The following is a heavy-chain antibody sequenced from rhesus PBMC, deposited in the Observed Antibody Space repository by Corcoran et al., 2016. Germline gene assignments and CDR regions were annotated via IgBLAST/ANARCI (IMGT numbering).Heavy chain of an antibody. J-gene: IGHJ4*01. CDR2: IYGGVSSP. CDR1: GGSISSSY. Sequence: QLQLQESGPGLVKPSETLSVTCAVSGGSISSSYWSWIRQAPGKGLEWIGYIYGGVSSPTYNPSLTSRVTLSVDPSKNQLSLKLSSVTAADTAVYYCASGGDYGSSYRYWGQGVLVTVSS. CDR3: ASGGDYGSSYRY. V-gene: IGHV4-169*01. D-gene: IGHD4-29*01.